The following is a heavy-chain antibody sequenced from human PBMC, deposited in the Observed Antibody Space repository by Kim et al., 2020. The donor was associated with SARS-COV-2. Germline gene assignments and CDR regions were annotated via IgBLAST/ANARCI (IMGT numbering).Heavy chain of an antibody. CDR2: INPNSGGT. V-gene: IGHV1-2*06. CDR3: ASTPPTVVTPGGDAFDI. J-gene: IGHJ3*02. Sequence: ASVKVSCKASGYTFTGYYMHWVRQAPGQGLEWMGRINPNSGGTNYAQKFQGRVTMTRDTSISTAYMELSRLRSDDTAVYYCASTPPTVVTPGGDAFDIWGQGTMVTVSS. D-gene: IGHD4-17*01. CDR1: GYTFTGYY.